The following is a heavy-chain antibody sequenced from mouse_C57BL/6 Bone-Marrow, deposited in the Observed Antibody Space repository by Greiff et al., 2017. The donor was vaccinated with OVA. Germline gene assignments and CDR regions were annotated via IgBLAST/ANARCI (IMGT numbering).Heavy chain of an antibody. D-gene: IGHD2-5*01. J-gene: IGHJ4*01. CDR3: ATKAGSNSSMDY. CDR1: GYSFTDYN. V-gene: IGHV1-39*01. Sequence: VQLQQSGPELVKPGASVKISCKASGYSFTDYNMNWVKQSNGKSLEWIGVINPNDGSTSYNQKFKGKATLTVDPSSSTAYMQLNSLTSEDTAVXDCATKAGSNSSMDYWGQGTSVTVSS. CDR2: INPNDGST.